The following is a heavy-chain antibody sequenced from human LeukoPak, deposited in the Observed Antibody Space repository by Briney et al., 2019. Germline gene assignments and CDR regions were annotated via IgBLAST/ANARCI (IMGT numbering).Heavy chain of an antibody. V-gene: IGHV3-23*01. D-gene: IGHD1-26*01. Sequence: GGSLRLSCAASGFTFSSYAMNWVRQAPGKGLEWVSVITGGGGSTYYADCVKGRFTISRDNSKNTLYLEMNSLRAEDTAVYYCAKPRLKWELLTVIDAFDIWGQGTMVTVSS. CDR1: GFTFSSYA. CDR3: AKPRLKWELLTVIDAFDI. CDR2: ITGGGGST. J-gene: IGHJ3*02.